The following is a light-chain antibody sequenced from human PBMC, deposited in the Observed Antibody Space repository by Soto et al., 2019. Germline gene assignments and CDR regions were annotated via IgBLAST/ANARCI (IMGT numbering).Light chain of an antibody. Sequence: EIVLTQSPATLSLSPGERATLSCRTSPSVTNYLAWYQQEPGQAPRLXXYGAFNRATGIPARFSGSGSGTDFTLTISSLEPEDFAAYYCQQRNIWPPVTFGQGTRLEIK. CDR1: PSVTNY. CDR2: GAF. CDR3: QQRNIWPPVT. J-gene: IGKJ5*01. V-gene: IGKV3-11*01.